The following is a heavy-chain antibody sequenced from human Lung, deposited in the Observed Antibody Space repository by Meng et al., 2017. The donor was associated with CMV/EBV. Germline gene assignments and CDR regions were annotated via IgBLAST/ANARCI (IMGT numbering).Heavy chain of an antibody. D-gene: IGHD6-13*01. CDR3: ARVLGYSHSWYEEFDMDV. Sequence: ASVKVSCKASGYTFTGYYMHWVRQAPGQGLEWMGWINPNSGGTNYAQKFQGRVTMTRDTSISTAYMELSRLGSDDTAVYCCARVLGYSHSWYEEFDMDVWGQGTXVTVSS. CDR2: INPNSGGT. J-gene: IGHJ6*02. V-gene: IGHV1-2*02. CDR1: GYTFTGYY.